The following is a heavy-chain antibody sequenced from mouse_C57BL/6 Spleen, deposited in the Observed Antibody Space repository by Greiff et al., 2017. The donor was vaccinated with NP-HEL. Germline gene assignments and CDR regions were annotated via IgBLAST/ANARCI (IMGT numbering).Heavy chain of an antibody. J-gene: IGHJ2*01. Sequence: EVQLVESGGGLVKPGGSLKLSCAASGFTFSSYAMSWVRQTPEKRLEWVATISDGGSYTYYPDNVKGRFTISRDNAKNNLYLQMSHLKSEDTAMYYCARDPRYDYDWFDYWGQGTTLTVSS. CDR3: ARDPRYDYDWFDY. V-gene: IGHV5-4*01. CDR1: GFTFSSYA. CDR2: ISDGGSYT. D-gene: IGHD2-4*01.